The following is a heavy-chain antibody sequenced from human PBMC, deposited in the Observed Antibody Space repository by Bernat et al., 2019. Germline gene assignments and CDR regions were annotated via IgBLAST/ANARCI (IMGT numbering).Heavy chain of an antibody. J-gene: IGHJ4*02. CDR1: GFTFSSYG. CDR2: IWYDGSNK. D-gene: IGHD1-1*01. V-gene: IGHV3-33*01. Sequence: QVQLVESGGGVVQPGRSLRLSCAASGFTFSSYGMHWVRQAPGKGLEWVAVIWYDGSNKYYAEPVKGRFTISGDNSKNTLYLKMNSLRAEDTAVYYCARDPSAVQLEQPPPLDYWGQGTLVTVSS. CDR3: ARDPSAVQLEQPPPLDY.